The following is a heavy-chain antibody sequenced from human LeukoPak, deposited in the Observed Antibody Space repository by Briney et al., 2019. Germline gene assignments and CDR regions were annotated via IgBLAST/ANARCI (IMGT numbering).Heavy chain of an antibody. CDR1: GITVSSSY. Sequence: PGGSLRLSCAASGITVSSSYMSWVRQAPGKGLEWVSVFYSGGTTYYADSVKGRFTISGDNSNNTLYLQMNSLRAEDTAVYYCARLNGGGNFDYWGQGTLVTVS. V-gene: IGHV3-66*01. D-gene: IGHD4-23*01. CDR2: FYSGGTT. CDR3: ARLNGGGNFDY. J-gene: IGHJ4*02.